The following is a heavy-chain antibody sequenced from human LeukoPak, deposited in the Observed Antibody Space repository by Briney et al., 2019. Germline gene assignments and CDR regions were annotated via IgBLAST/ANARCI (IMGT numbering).Heavy chain of an antibody. Sequence: SETLSLTCTVSGGSISSYYWSWIRQPPGKGLEWIGYIYYSGSTNYNPSLKSRVTISVDTSKNQFSLKLSSVTAADTAVYYCARGDYYGSGSIQFGYWGQGTLVTVSS. CDR3: ARGDYYGSGSIQFGY. V-gene: IGHV4-59*01. CDR2: IYYSGST. J-gene: IGHJ4*02. CDR1: GGSISSYY. D-gene: IGHD3-10*01.